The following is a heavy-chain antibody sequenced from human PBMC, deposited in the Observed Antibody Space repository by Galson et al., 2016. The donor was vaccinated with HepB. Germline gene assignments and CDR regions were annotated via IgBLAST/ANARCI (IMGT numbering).Heavy chain of an antibody. CDR2: LRPDGGGE. V-gene: IGHV3-7*01. D-gene: IGHD5-24*01. CDR1: GFRFSDYM. CDR3: ARGNGYKIDF. Sequence: SLRLSCAVSGFRFSDYMVTWVRQAPGKGLEWVANLRPDGGGESYLSSVEGRFTISRDNAKNSLSLQLNNVRAEDTAVYYCARGNGYKIDFWGQGTLVIVSS. J-gene: IGHJ3*01.